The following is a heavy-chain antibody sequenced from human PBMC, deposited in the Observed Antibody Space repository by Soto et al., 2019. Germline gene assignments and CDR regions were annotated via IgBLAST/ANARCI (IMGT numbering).Heavy chain of an antibody. CDR1: GFTFSSYA. V-gene: IGHV3-23*01. J-gene: IGHJ6*02. CDR2: ISGSGGST. Sequence: EVQLLESGGGLVQPGGSLRLSCAASGFTFSSYAMSWVRQAPGKGLEWVSAISGSGGSTYYADSVKGRFTISRDNSKNTLYLQMNSLRAEDTAVYYCAKADGRAAADPLDYYYYGMDVWGQGTTVTVSS. CDR3: AKADGRAAADPLDYYYYGMDV. D-gene: IGHD6-13*01.